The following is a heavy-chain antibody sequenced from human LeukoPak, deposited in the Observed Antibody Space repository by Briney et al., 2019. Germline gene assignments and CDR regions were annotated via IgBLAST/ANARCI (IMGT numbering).Heavy chain of an antibody. Sequence: SETLSLTCTVSGGSISSYYWSWIRQPAGEGLEWIGRIYTSGSTNHNPSLKSRVTISVDTSKNQFSLKLSFVTAADTAVYYCARQSGSYLNFDYWGQGTLVTVSS. CDR3: ARQSGSYLNFDY. V-gene: IGHV4-4*07. D-gene: IGHD1-26*01. J-gene: IGHJ4*02. CDR1: GGSISSYY. CDR2: IYTSGST.